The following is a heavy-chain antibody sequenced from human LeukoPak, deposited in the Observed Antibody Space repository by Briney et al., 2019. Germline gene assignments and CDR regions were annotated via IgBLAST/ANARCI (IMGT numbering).Heavy chain of an antibody. Sequence: PGGSLRLSCAASGFTFSSYAMSWVRQAPGKGLEWVSAISGSGGSTYYADSVKGRFTISRDSSKNTLYLQMNSPGAADTAVYYCAKDRTGYSGARGFDCWGQGTLVTVSS. J-gene: IGHJ4*02. D-gene: IGHD5-12*01. CDR2: ISGSGGST. CDR3: AKDRTGYSGARGFDC. V-gene: IGHV3-23*01. CDR1: GFTFSSYA.